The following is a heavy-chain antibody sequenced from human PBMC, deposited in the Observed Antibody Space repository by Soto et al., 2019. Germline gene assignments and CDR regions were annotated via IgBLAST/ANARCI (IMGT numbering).Heavy chain of an antibody. Sequence: TQSLTCTVSGGSISRSSYYWGWIRQPPGKGLEWIGSIYYSGSTYYNPSLKSRVTISVDTSKNQFSLKLSSVTAADTAVYYCARLGLGSELGYQLPTYYYYYYYMDVWGKGTTVTVSS. CDR1: GGSISRSSYY. CDR2: IYYSGST. V-gene: IGHV4-39*01. D-gene: IGHD2-2*01. CDR3: ARLGLGSELGYQLPTYYYYYYYMDV. J-gene: IGHJ6*03.